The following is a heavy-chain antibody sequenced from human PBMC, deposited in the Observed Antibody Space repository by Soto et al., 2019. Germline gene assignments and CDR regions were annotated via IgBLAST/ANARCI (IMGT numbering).Heavy chain of an antibody. Sequence: SETLSLTCTVFGGSLSTTNYYWGWVRQPPGKGLEWIGTIYYNGATRYNPSLQSRVAISIDTSRNRFSLKLRSVTAADTAVYYCQIEVRELNTLANDCWGQGT. CDR1: GGSLSTTNYY. J-gene: IGHJ4*02. CDR3: QIEVRELNTLANDC. CDR2: IYYNGAT. V-gene: IGHV4-39*02. D-gene: IGHD1-7*01.